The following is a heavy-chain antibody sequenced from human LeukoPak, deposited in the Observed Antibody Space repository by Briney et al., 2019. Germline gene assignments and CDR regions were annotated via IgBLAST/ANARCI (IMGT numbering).Heavy chain of an antibody. CDR2: ISSSSSYR. CDR1: GFTFSSDS. CDR3: AREVRGSGSYYYGMDV. Sequence: GGSLRLSCAASGFTFSSDSMNWVRHAPGKGLEWDSSISSSSSYRYYADSVKGRLTISRDNAKNSLYLQMNSLRAEDTAVYYCAREVRGSGSYYYGMDVWGQGTTVTVSS. J-gene: IGHJ6*02. V-gene: IGHV3-21*01. D-gene: IGHD3-10*01.